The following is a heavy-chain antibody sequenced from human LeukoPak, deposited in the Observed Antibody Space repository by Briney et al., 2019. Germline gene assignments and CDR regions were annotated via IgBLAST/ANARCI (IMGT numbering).Heavy chain of an antibody. CDR1: GYTFTSYD. CDR3: ARVGVPRQEVNYYGSGNDFDY. CDR2: MNPNSGNT. V-gene: IGHV1-8*01. Sequence: GASVKVSCKASGYTFTSYDINWVRQATGQGLEWMGWMNPNSGNTGYAQKFQGRVTMTRNTSISTAYMELSSLRSEDTAVYYCARVGVPRQEVNYYGSGNDFDYWGQGTLVTVSS. D-gene: IGHD3-10*01. J-gene: IGHJ4*02.